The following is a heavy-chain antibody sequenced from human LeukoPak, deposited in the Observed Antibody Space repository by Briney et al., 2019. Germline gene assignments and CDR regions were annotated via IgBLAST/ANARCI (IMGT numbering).Heavy chain of an antibody. D-gene: IGHD6-6*01. V-gene: IGHV3-7*01. CDR3: ARGGSL. CDR2: IKQDGSEK. Sequence: GGSLRLSCAASGFTFDDYAMHWVRQAPGKGLEWVANIKQDGSEKYYVDSVKGRFTISRDNAKNSLYLQMNSLRAEDTAVYYCARGGSLWGKGTLVTVSS. CDR1: GFTFDDYA. J-gene: IGHJ4*02.